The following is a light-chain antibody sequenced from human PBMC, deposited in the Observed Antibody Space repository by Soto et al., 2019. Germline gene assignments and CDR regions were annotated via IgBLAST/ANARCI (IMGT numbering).Light chain of an antibody. CDR2: GAS. CDR3: QQYDSSPYT. Sequence: EIVLTQSPGTLSLSPGERATLSCRASQSVSSTYLAWYQQKPGQAPRLLIYGASSRETGIPDTFSGSGSGTDFTLTISRLEPEDFAVYYCQQYDSSPYTFGQGPKLEIK. CDR1: QSVSSTY. V-gene: IGKV3-20*01. J-gene: IGKJ2*01.